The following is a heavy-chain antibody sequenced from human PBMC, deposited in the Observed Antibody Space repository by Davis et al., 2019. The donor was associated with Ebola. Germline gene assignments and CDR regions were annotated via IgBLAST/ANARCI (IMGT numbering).Heavy chain of an antibody. CDR2: INPNSGGT. CDR3: ARGAGWRGVVVITTGAFDI. Sequence: ASVKVSCKASGYTFTGYYMHWVRQAPGQGLEWMGWINPNSGGTNYAQKFQGRVTMTRDTSISTAYMELSRLRSDDTAVYYCARGAGWRGVVVITTGAFDIWGQGTMVTVSS. J-gene: IGHJ3*02. V-gene: IGHV1-2*02. CDR1: GYTFTGYY. D-gene: IGHD3-22*01.